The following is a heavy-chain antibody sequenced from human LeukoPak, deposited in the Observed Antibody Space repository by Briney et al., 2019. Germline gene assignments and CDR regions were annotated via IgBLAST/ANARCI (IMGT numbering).Heavy chain of an antibody. Sequence: PSETLSLTCSVSGGSISSSAYHWSWFRQHPGKGLEWIGYIYYTGRTYYSPSLKSRVTISLDTSKNQFSLNLGSLTAADTAVYYWASGEFRHGLQVDYWAREPWSPSPQ. D-gene: IGHD3/OR15-3a*01. V-gene: IGHV4-31*03. CDR1: GGSISSSAYH. CDR3: ASGEFRHGLQVDY. J-gene: IGHJ4*02. CDR2: IYYTGRT.